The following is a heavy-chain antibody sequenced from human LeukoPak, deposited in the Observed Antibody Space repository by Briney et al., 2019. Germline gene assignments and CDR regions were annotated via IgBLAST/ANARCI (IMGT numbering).Heavy chain of an antibody. D-gene: IGHD6-13*01. V-gene: IGHV1-2*02. Sequence: GASVKVSCKASGYTLTGYYMHWVRQAPGQGLEWMGWINPNSGGTNYAQKFQGRVTMTRDTSISTAYMELSRLRSDDTAVYYCAVGYSSSWLVCDYWGQGTLVTVSS. CDR2: INPNSGGT. CDR1: GYTLTGYY. CDR3: AVGYSSSWLVCDY. J-gene: IGHJ4*02.